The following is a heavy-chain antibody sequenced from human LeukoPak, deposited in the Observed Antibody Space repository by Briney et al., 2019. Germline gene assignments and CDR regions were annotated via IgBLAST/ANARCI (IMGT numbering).Heavy chain of an antibody. CDR1: GFTSSAYG. CDR3: ARGVDYAMDV. CDR2: LDTTGTTT. J-gene: IGHJ6*02. Sequence: GGSLRLSCAVSGFTSSAYGMDWVRQAPGKGLVWVSFLDTTGTTTTYADSVKGRFTISRDIAENTLHLEMNSLRAEDTGVYYCARGVDYAMDVWGQGTRVTVSS. V-gene: IGHV3-74*01.